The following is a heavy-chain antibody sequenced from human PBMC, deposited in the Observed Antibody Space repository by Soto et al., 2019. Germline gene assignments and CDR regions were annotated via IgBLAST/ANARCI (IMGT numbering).Heavy chain of an antibody. CDR1: GGTFSSYA. Sequence: QVQLVQSGAEVKKPGSSVKVSCKASGGTFSSYAISWVRQAPGQGLEWMGGIIPIVGTANYAQKFQGRVTITADESTSTAYKERSSLRSADTAVYYCARRPISGDYHYYFDYWGQGTLVTVSS. CDR3: ARRPISGDYHYYFDY. D-gene: IGHD4-17*01. J-gene: IGHJ4*02. V-gene: IGHV1-69*01. CDR2: IIPIVGTA.